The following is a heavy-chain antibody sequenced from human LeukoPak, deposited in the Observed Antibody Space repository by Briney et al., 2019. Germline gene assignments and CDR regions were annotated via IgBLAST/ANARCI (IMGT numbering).Heavy chain of an antibody. D-gene: IGHD3-9*01. CDR1: GYTFTSYD. J-gene: IGHJ4*02. CDR3: ARGSRYFDLLFIDY. Sequence: ASVKVSCKASGYTFTSYDINWVRQATGQGLEWMGWMNPNSGNTGYAQKFQGRVTMTRNTSISTAYMELSSLRSEDTAVYYCARGSRYFDLLFIDYWGQGTLVTVSS. V-gene: IGHV1-8*01. CDR2: MNPNSGNT.